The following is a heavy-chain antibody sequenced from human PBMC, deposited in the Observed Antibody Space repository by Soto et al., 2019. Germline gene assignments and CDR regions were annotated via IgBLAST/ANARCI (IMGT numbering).Heavy chain of an antibody. CDR2: IRPTGDLA. V-gene: IGHV1-46*01. CDR1: GDTFTDYY. D-gene: IGHD3-9*01. J-gene: IGHJ6*02. CDR3: ARDRPTTWFRTGMDV. Sequence: GASVKVSCKASGDTFTDYYIHWVRQAPGQGPEWMGVIRPTGDLANYAQKFQGRVTVTRDTSTSTVYMELRSLRSEDTAVYYCARDRPTTWFRTGMDVWGQGTTVTVSS.